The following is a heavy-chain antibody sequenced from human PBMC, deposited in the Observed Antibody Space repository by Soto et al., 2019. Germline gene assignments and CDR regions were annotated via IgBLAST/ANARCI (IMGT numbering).Heavy chain of an antibody. CDR3: AKDRGALRWSEEHYYFDY. D-gene: IGHD4-17*01. CDR2: ILYDGSKK. Sequence: GGSLRLSRAASGFTFSSYGMHWVRQAPGKGLEWVAVILYDGSKKYYADSMKGRFTISRDNSKNTLYLQMDSLRAEDTAVYYCAKDRGALRWSEEHYYFDYWGPGALVTVSS. CDR1: GFTFSSYG. V-gene: IGHV3-30*18. J-gene: IGHJ4*02.